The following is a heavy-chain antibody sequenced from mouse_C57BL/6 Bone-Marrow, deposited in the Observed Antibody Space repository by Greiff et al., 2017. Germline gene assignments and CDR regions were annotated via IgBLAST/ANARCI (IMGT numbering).Heavy chain of an antibody. CDR3: ASGDDYGAPWFAY. Sequence: QVQLKESGPELVKPGASVKISCKASGYAFSSSWMNWVKQRPGKGLEWIGRIYPGDGDTNYNGKFKGKATLTADKSSSTADMQLSSLTSEDSAVYFCASGDDYGAPWFAYWGQGTLVTVSA. CDR2: IYPGDGDT. V-gene: IGHV1-82*01. CDR1: GYAFSSSW. D-gene: IGHD2-4*01. J-gene: IGHJ3*01.